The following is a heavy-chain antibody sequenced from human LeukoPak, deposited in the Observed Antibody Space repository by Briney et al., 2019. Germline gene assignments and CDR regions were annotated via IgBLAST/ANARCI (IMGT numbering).Heavy chain of an antibody. V-gene: IGHV1-24*01. J-gene: IGHJ4*02. CDR2: FDPEDGET. CDR1: GYTLTELS. Sequence: ASVKVSCKVSGYTLTELSMHWVRQAPGKGLEWMGGFDPEDGETIYAQKFQGRVTMTTDTSTSTAYMELRSLRSDDTAVYYCARVRDSSGYYSSALSYFDYWGQGTLVTVSS. CDR3: ARVRDSSGYYSSALSYFDY. D-gene: IGHD3-22*01.